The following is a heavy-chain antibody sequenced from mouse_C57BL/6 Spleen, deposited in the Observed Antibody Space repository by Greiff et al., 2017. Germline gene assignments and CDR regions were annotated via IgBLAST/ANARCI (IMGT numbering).Heavy chain of an antibody. Sequence: VQLQQSGAELVRPGASVKLSCTASGFNIKDDYMHWVKQRPEQGLEWIGWIDPENGDTEYASKFQAKATITADTSSNTAYLQLSSLTSEDTAVYYCTTNYYGSSLYWGQGTTLTVSS. V-gene: IGHV14-4*01. D-gene: IGHD1-1*01. J-gene: IGHJ2*01. CDR3: TTNYYGSSLY. CDR1: GFNIKDDY. CDR2: IDPENGDT.